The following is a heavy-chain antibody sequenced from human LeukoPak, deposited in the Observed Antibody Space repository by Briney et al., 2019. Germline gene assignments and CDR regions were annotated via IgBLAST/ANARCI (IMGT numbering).Heavy chain of an antibody. Sequence: GGSLRLSCAASGFTFSSFAMSWVRQAPGKGLEWVSTISGSGGSTYYADSVKGRFTISRDNSKDTLYLQMNSLRAEDTAVYYCAASVFFDMLTRYSPYSGYWGQGTLVTVSS. V-gene: IGHV3-23*01. D-gene: IGHD3-9*01. CDR1: GFTFSSFA. CDR2: ISGSGGST. CDR3: AASVFFDMLTRYSPYSGY. J-gene: IGHJ4*02.